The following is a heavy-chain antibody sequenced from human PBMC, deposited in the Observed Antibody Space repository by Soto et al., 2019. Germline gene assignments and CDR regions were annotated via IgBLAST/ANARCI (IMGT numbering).Heavy chain of an antibody. J-gene: IGHJ4*02. D-gene: IGHD2-2*01. Sequence: QVQLVESGGGVVQPGRSLRLSCAASGFTFSSYAMHWVRQAPGKGLEWVAVISYDGSNKYYADSVKGRFTISRDNSKNTRYLQMNSLRSEDTDVYYCARARLDTPALDYWGQGTLVTASS. CDR2: ISYDGSNK. CDR3: ARARLDTPALDY. CDR1: GFTFSSYA. V-gene: IGHV3-30-3*01.